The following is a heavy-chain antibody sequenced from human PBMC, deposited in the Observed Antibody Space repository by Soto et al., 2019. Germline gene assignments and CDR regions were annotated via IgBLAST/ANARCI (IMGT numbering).Heavy chain of an antibody. CDR3: AKRYGSGGYRDFNSYYGMDI. CDR2: ISPTGEQR. V-gene: IGHV3-23*01. CDR1: RFTFRNYG. D-gene: IGHD3-10*01. Sequence: EVYLLESGGGTVQPGGSLRLSCAASRFTFRNYGMSWVRQGPGKGLEWVSGISPTGEQRFYVDSVKGRFFISRDNSQNTLALEMSNLRADDTAVYYCAKRYGSGGYRDFNSYYGMDIWGQGTSVTVS. J-gene: IGHJ6*02.